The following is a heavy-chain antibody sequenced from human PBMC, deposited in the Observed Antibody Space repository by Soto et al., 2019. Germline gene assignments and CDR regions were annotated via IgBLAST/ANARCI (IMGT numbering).Heavy chain of an antibody. CDR3: ARDFPGINWNDGYMDV. V-gene: IGHV1-18*04. Sequence: ASVKVSCKASGYTFTSYGISWVRQAPGQGLEWMGWISAYNGNTNYAQKLQGRVTMTTDTSTSTAYMELRSLRSDDTAVYYCARDFPGINWNDGYMDVWGQGTTVTVSS. J-gene: IGHJ6*02. CDR2: ISAYNGNT. CDR1: GYTFTSYG. D-gene: IGHD1-1*01.